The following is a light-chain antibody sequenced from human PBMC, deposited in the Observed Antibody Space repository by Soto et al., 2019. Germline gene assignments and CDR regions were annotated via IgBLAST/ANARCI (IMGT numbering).Light chain of an antibody. CDR3: QQYGLSPWT. Sequence: DIVLTQSPGTLPLSPGERATLSCRASQSISSSYLAWYQQRPGQAPRLLIYGASSRATGIPDRFSGSGSGTDFTLIISRLEPEDFAVYYCQQYGLSPWTFGQGTKVEI. CDR2: GAS. V-gene: IGKV3-20*01. CDR1: QSISSSY. J-gene: IGKJ1*01.